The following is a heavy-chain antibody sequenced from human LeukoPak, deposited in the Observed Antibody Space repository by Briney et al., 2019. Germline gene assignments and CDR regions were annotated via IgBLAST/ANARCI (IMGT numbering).Heavy chain of an antibody. Sequence: GASVKVSCKASGCTFTDYYVHLVRQAPGQGLEWMGWINPYSGGTSYAQKFQGRVTMTRDTSISTAYMDLSRLRSDDTAVNYCARDSTERVRYFDGPGGSWGQGTLVTVSS. J-gene: IGHJ5*02. V-gene: IGHV1-2*02. CDR3: ARDSTERVRYFDGPGGS. CDR1: GCTFTDYY. CDR2: INPYSGGT. D-gene: IGHD3-9*01.